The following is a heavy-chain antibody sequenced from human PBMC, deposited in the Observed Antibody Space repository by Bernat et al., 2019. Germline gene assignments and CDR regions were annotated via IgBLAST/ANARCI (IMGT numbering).Heavy chain of an antibody. V-gene: IGHV3-23*04. Sequence: EVQLVESGGGLVQPGGSLRLSCAAPGFTFSSYAMSWVRQAPGKGLEWVSVISGSGGSTYYADSVKGRFTISRDNSKNTLYLQMNSPRAEDTAVYYCAKDLGYSSGSEQLDYWGQGTLVTVSS. CDR2: ISGSGGST. CDR3: AKDLGYSSGSEQLDY. CDR1: GFTFSSYA. J-gene: IGHJ4*02. D-gene: IGHD6-19*01.